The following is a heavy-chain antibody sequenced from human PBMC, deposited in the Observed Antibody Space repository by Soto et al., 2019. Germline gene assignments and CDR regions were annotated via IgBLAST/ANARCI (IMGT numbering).Heavy chain of an antibody. CDR1: RFTFSMYW. V-gene: IGHV3-74*01. Sequence: GGSLRLSCTASRFTFSMYWMHWVRQVPGKGPEWVSRISDDGSRADYADSVKGRFTISRDNAKNTLYLEMHVLRADDTAVYYCTRGPRPSSVGTGAFWGQGTPVTVSS. J-gene: IGHJ4*02. CDR3: TRGPRPSSVGTGAF. CDR2: ISDDGSRA. D-gene: IGHD3-10*01.